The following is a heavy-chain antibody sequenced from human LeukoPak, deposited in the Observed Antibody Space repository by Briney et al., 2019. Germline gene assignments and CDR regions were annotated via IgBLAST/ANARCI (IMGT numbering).Heavy chain of an antibody. CDR2: ISWNSGSI. V-gene: IGHV3-9*01. D-gene: IGHD3-10*02. CDR3: AELGITMIGGV. CDR1: GFTFDDYA. J-gene: IGHJ6*04. Sequence: PGGSLRLSCAAAGFTFDDYAMHWVRQAPGKGLEWVSGISWNSGSIGYADSVKGRFTISRDNAKNSLYLQTNSLRAEDTAVYYCAELGITMIGGVWGKGTTVTISS.